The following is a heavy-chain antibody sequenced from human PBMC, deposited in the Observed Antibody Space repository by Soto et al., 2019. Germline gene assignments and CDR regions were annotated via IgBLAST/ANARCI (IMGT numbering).Heavy chain of an antibody. D-gene: IGHD2-15*01. CDR1: GYTFTSYG. Sequence: ASVKVSCKASGYTFTSYGISWVRQAPGQGLEXMGWISAYNGNTNYAQKLQGRVTMTTDTSTSTAYMELRSLRSDDTAVYYCARDIPVLVVAAPNYYYYGMDVWGQGTTVTV. V-gene: IGHV1-18*01. CDR2: ISAYNGNT. CDR3: ARDIPVLVVAAPNYYYYGMDV. J-gene: IGHJ6*02.